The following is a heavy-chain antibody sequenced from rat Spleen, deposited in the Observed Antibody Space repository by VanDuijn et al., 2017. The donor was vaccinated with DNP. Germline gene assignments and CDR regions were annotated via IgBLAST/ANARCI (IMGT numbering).Heavy chain of an antibody. J-gene: IGHJ2*01. CDR1: GFTFRNFG. CDR3: ARRHYGYNLFDY. D-gene: IGHD1-9*01. Sequence: EVQVVESGGGLVQPGGSLKLSCSASGFTFRNFGMAWVRQTPTKGLEWVASISSGGRDTFYRDSVKGRFTISRDNTENTQYLQMDSLRSEDTAIYYCARRHYGYNLFDYWGQGVMVTVSS. V-gene: IGHV5S14*01. CDR2: ISSGGRDT.